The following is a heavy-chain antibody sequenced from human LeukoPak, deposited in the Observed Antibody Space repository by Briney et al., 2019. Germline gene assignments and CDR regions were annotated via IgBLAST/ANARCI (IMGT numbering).Heavy chain of an antibody. CDR3: AKEYAYDYNYFYSMDV. CDR1: GFTFSSYS. J-gene: IGHJ6*03. CDR2: ISSSSSTI. V-gene: IGHV3-48*02. D-gene: IGHD4-17*01. Sequence: GGSLRLSCAASGFTFSSYSMNWVRQAPGKGLEWVSYISSSSSTIYYADSVKGRFTISRDNSKNTVYLQMNSLRDEDTAVHFCAKEYAYDYNYFYSMDVWGKRTTVTISS.